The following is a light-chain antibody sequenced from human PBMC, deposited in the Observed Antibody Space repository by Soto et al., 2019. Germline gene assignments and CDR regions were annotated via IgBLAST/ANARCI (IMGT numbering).Light chain of an antibody. CDR3: HQHGGSPET. J-gene: IGKJ1*01. CDR2: GES. CDR1: QTISNS. V-gene: IGKV3-20*01. Sequence: EIVMTRSPATLSLSPGETATLSCRASQTISNSLAWYHQKPGQAPRLLLHGESTRAIGIPDRFIGSGSGTEFILTISRLEPDDFAIYHCHQHGGSPETFGQGTKVDIK.